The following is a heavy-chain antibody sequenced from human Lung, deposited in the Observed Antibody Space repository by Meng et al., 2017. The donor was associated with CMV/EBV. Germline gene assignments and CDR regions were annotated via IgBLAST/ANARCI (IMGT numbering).Heavy chain of an antibody. CDR2: MNPNSGNT. CDR3: ARTRIEVEPDGRKIKYYNYGMDV. Sequence: ASVXVSXKASGYTFTTYDINWVRQATGQGLEWMGWMNPNSGNTGYAQKFQGRVTLTRVTSISTAYMELSSLTSEDTAVYYCARTRIEVEPDGRKIKYYNYGMDVXRGGXTVTVSS. J-gene: IGHJ6*04. V-gene: IGHV1-8*01. D-gene: IGHD2-2*01. CDR1: GYTFTTYD.